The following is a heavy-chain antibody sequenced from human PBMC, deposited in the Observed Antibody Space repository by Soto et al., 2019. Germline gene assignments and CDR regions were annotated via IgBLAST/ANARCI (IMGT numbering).Heavy chain of an antibody. CDR3: ARDWGYLAPWDY. CDR1: GYTFTSYG. Sequence: QVQLVQSGAEVKKPGASVKVSCKASGYTFTSYGISWVRQAPGQGLEWMGWISAYNGNTNYAQKLQVRVTMTTDTSTSTDSMELRSRRSDDTAVYYCARDWGYLAPWDYWGQGTLVTVSS. CDR2: ISAYNGNT. D-gene: IGHD2-15*01. V-gene: IGHV1-18*01. J-gene: IGHJ4*02.